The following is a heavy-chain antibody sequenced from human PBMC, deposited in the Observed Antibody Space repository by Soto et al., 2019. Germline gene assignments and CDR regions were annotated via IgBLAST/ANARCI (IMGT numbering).Heavy chain of an antibody. CDR2: IYYSGST. Sequence: PSETLSLTCTVSGGSVSSGSYSGSWIRQPPGKGLEWIGYIYYSGSTNYNPSLKSRVTISVDTSKNQFSLKLSSMTAADTAVYYCARVSEWFGEFYFDYWGQGTLVTVSS. J-gene: IGHJ4*02. D-gene: IGHD3-10*01. CDR1: GGSVSSGSYS. CDR3: ARVSEWFGEFYFDY. V-gene: IGHV4-61*01.